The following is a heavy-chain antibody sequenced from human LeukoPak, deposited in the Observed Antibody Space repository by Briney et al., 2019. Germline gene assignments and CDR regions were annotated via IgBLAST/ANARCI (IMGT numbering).Heavy chain of an antibody. CDR2: ISSSSSYI. CDR3: GLGELSQTPIDY. D-gene: IGHD3-16*02. CDR1: GFTFSSYS. J-gene: IGHJ4*02. Sequence: TGGSLRLSCAASGFTFSSYSMNWVRQAPGKGLEWVSSISSSSSYIYYADSVKGRFTISRDNAKNSLYLQMNSLRAEDTAVYYCGLGELSQTPIDYWGQGTLVTVSS. V-gene: IGHV3-21*01.